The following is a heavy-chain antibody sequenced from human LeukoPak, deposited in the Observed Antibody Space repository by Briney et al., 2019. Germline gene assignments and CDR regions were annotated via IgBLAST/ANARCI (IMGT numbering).Heavy chain of an antibody. D-gene: IGHD3-22*01. V-gene: IGHV3-23*01. CDR1: GFTFSSYV. CDR2: ISGSGGST. Sequence: GESLRLSCAASGFTFSSYVISWVRQAPGKGLEWVSGISGSGGSTYYADSVKGRFTISRDNSKNTLYLQMNGLRAEDTAVYYCAKESFIPYRYHSSGYIDYWGQGTLVTVSS. CDR3: AKESFIPYRYHSSGYIDY. J-gene: IGHJ4*02.